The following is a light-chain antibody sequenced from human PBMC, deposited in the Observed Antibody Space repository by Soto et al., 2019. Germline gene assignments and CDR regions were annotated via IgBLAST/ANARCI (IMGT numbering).Light chain of an antibody. J-gene: IGKJ1*01. V-gene: IGKV1-5*01. CDR1: QSISSW. CDR3: QQYRSYSRT. Sequence: DIQMTQSPSTLSASVGDRVTITCRASQSISSWLAWYQQKPGKAPKLLIYDASSLESGVPSRFSGSGSGTEFTLTISSLKPDDFATYYCQQYRSYSRTFGQGTKVDI. CDR2: DAS.